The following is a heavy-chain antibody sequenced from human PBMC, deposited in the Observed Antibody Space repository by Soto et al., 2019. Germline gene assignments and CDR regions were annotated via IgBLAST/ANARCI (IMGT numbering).Heavy chain of an antibody. D-gene: IGHD3-22*01. CDR1: GFTFSSYA. V-gene: IGHV3-23*01. J-gene: IGHJ4*02. Sequence: VGSLRLSCAASGFTFSSYAMSWVRQAPGKGLEWVSAISGSGGSTYYADSVKGRFTISRDNSKNTLYLQMNSLRAEDTAVYYCASGNAFSFYYDSSGYPLGYWGQGTLVTVSS. CDR2: ISGSGGST. CDR3: ASGNAFSFYYDSSGYPLGY.